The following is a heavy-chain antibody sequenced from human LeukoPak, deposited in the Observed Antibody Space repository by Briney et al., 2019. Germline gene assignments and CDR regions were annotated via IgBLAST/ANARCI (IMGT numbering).Heavy chain of an antibody. D-gene: IGHD3-3*01. CDR1: GYTFTGYY. Sequence: ASVKVSCKASGYTFTGYYMHWVRQAPGQGLEWMGWINPNSGGTNYAQKFQGRVTMTRDTSISTAYMELSRLRSDDTAVYYCARELTNYYYMDVWGKGTTVTVSS. CDR2: INPNSGGT. CDR3: ARELTNYYYMDV. J-gene: IGHJ6*03. V-gene: IGHV1-2*02.